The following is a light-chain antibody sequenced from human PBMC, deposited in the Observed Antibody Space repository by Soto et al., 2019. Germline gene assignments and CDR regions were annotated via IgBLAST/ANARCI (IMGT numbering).Light chain of an antibody. CDR1: HSISNW. Sequence: MTQSPSTVSASVVDRCTITFLASHSISNWLAWYQQKPGQAPRLLIYGASTRATGVPARFSGSGSGTEFTLTISSLQSEDVAVYWCQQYNNWPLTFGPGTRLEIK. CDR2: GAS. CDR3: QQYNNWPLT. V-gene: IGKV3D-15*01. J-gene: IGKJ5*01.